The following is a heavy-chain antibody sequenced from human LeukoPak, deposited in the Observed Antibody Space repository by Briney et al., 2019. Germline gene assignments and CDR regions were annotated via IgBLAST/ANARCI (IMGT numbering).Heavy chain of an antibody. CDR2: IRGKANTYAT. J-gene: IGHJ4*02. D-gene: IGHD3-16*01. Sequence: GRSLKLSCAASGFTFTGSAIHWVRQAPGKGLEWVGRIRGKANTYATLYDASVKGRFTISRDDSKNTAYLQMNSLKTEDTAVYYCTTSAYDYVWAYYLDYWGQGTLVTVSS. CDR3: TTSAYDYVWAYYLDY. V-gene: IGHV3-73*01. CDR1: GFTFTGSA.